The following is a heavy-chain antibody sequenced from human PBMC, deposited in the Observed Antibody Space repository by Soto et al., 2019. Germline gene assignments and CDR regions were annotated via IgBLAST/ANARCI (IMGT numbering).Heavy chain of an antibody. D-gene: IGHD1-26*01. V-gene: IGHV3-23*01. J-gene: IGHJ5*02. CDR2: IGASGAST. CDR1: GFTFSNFA. CDR3: VNSHSDEDDH. Sequence: GGSLRLSCAASGFTFSNFAMSWVRQVPGKGLEWVSAIGASGASTFYADSVRGRFTVSRDNSKNSLVLQMKSLRVDDTAIYYCVNSHSDEDDHWGQGALVTVSS.